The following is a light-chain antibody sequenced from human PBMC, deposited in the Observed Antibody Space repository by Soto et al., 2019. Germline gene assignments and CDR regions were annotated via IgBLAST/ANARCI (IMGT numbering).Light chain of an antibody. CDR2: ATS. J-gene: IGKJ1*01. V-gene: IGKV1-39*01. CDR3: QQSYSTLWT. CDR1: QRITTY. Sequence: DIQMTQSPSSLSASVGDRVTITCRASQRITTYLNWYQQKPGKAPNLLITATSTLQSGVPSRFSGSGSGTDFTLTISSMQPEDFATYYCQQSYSTLWTLGQGTRVEIK.